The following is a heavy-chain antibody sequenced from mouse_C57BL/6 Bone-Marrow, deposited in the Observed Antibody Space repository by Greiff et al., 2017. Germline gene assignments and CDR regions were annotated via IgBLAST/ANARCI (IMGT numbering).Heavy chain of an antibody. Sequence: QVQLQQPGAELVMPGASVKLSCKASGYTFTSYWMHWVKQRPGPGLEWIGEIDPSDSYTNYNQKFKGKSTLTVDKSSSTAYMQLSSLTSEDSAVYYCASGSSYNYAMDYWGQGTSVTVSS. V-gene: IGHV1-69*01. D-gene: IGHD1-1*01. CDR3: ASGSSYNYAMDY. CDR1: GYTFTSYW. CDR2: IDPSDSYT. J-gene: IGHJ4*01.